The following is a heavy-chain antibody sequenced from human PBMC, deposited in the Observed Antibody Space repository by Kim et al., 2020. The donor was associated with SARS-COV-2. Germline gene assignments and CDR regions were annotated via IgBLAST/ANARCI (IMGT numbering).Heavy chain of an antibody. CDR2: IKQDGSEK. V-gene: IGHV3-7*05. D-gene: IGHD3-9*01. J-gene: IGHJ5*02. CDR1: GFTFSSYW. CDR3: ARDLKGYDILTGYYNVNWFDP. Sequence: GGSLRLSCAASGFTFSSYWMSWVRQAPGKGLEWVANIKQDGSEKYYVDSVKGRFTISRDNAKNSLYLQMNSLRAEDTAVYYCARDLKGYDILTGYYNVNWFDPWGQGTLVTVSS.